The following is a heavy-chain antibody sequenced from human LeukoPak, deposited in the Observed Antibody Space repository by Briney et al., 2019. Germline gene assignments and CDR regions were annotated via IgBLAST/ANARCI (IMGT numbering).Heavy chain of an antibody. J-gene: IGHJ4*02. CDR1: GGSISSGGYS. CDR2: IYYSGST. D-gene: IGHD7-27*01. Sequence: SQTLSLTCTVSGGSISSGGYSWTWIRQHPGKGLEWIGYIYYSGSTYSSPSLKSRVTISVDTSKKQFSLKLSSVTAADLAVYYCARGELGHFDYWGQGILVTVSS. V-gene: IGHV4-31*03. CDR3: ARGELGHFDY.